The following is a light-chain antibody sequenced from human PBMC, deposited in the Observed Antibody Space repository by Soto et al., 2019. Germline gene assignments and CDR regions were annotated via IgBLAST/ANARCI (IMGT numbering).Light chain of an antibody. CDR3: MQALQAPMST. CDR1: QSLLHSNGYNY. CDR2: LGS. Sequence: DIVMTQSPLSLPVTPGEPASISCRSSQSLLHSNGYNYLDWYLQKPGQSPQLLIYLGSNRASGVPYRLSGSGSGTDFTLKISRVEAEDVGVYYCMQALQAPMSTFGQGTKLEIK. J-gene: IGKJ2*01. V-gene: IGKV2-28*01.